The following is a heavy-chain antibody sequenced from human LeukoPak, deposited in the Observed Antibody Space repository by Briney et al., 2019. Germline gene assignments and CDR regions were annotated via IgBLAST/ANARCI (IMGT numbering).Heavy chain of an antibody. J-gene: IGHJ4*02. CDR3: AREDGSGWAFDY. Sequence: PGGSLRLSCAASGFTVSSNYMSWVRQAPGKGLEWVANIKQDGSEKYYVDSVKGRFTISRDNAKNSLYLQMNSLRAEDTAVYYCAREDGSGWAFDYWGQGTLVTVSS. D-gene: IGHD6-19*01. CDR1: GFTVSSNY. V-gene: IGHV3-7*01. CDR2: IKQDGSEK.